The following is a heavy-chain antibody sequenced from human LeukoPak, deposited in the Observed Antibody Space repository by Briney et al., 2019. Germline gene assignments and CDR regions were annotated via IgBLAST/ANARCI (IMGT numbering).Heavy chain of an antibody. V-gene: IGHV3-74*01. D-gene: IGHD3-22*01. Sequence: SGGSLRLSCAASGFTFSSYWMHWVRQAPGKGLVWVSRINSDGSSTSYADSVKGRFTISRDNSKNTLYLQMNSLRAEDTAVYYCARGGPTRPLYDSSGPYWLDYWGQGTLVTVSS. CDR1: GFTFSSYW. J-gene: IGHJ4*02. CDR2: INSDGSST. CDR3: ARGGPTRPLYDSSGPYWLDY.